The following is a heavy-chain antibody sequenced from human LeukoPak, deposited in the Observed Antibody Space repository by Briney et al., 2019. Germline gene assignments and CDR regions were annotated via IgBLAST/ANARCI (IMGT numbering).Heavy chain of an antibody. CDR3: AKVKGRAARSPGDY. CDR2: ISYDGSNK. D-gene: IGHD2-15*01. J-gene: IGHJ4*02. V-gene: IGHV3-30-3*01. CDR1: GFTFSSYA. Sequence: GGSLRLSCAASGFTFSSYAMHWVRQAPGKGLEWVAVISYDGSNKYYADSVKGRFTISRDNSKNTLYLQMNSLRAEDTAVYYCAKVKGRAARSPGDYWGQGTLVTVSS.